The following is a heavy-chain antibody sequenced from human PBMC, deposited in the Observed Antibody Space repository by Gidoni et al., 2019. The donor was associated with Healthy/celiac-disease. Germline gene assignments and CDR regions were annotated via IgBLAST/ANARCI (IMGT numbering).Heavy chain of an antibody. J-gene: IGHJ3*02. CDR2: ISYDGSNK. D-gene: IGHD3-3*01. CDR1: GFTFSSYG. CDR3: AKDAGDGVAFDI. V-gene: IGHV3-30*18. Sequence: QVQLVASGGGVVQPGRALRLPCAASGFTFSSYGMHWVRQAPGKGLEWVAVISYDGSNKYYADSVKGRFTISRDNSKNTLYLQMNSLRAEDTAVYYCAKDAGDGVAFDIWGQGTMVTVSS.